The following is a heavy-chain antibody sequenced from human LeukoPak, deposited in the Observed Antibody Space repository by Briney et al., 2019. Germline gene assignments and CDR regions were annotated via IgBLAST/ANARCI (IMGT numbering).Heavy chain of an antibody. CDR2: IYSGGSA. Sequence: GGSLRLSCAASGFTVSSNYMSWVRQAPGKGLEWVSVIYSGGSAYYADSVRGRFTISRDNSKNTLYLQMNSLRAEDTAVYYCARDRPYYFDYWGQGTLVTVSS. J-gene: IGHJ4*02. V-gene: IGHV3-66*02. CDR3: ARDRPYYFDY. CDR1: GFTVSSNY.